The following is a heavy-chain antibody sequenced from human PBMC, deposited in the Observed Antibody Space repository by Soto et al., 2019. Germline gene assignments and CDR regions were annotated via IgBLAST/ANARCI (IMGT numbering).Heavy chain of an antibody. V-gene: IGHV1-69*04. Sequence: QVQLVQSGAEVKRPGSSVKVSCKASGDTFNFYSINWVRQAPGLGLEWMGRVNPILSMSNYAQRFPGRVTMPAATSTITASMELSGLRSEDTAIYSCATRYGSGYPAFDFWGQGALVTVSS. CDR1: GDTFNFYS. CDR3: ATRYGSGYPAFDF. D-gene: IGHD3-10*01. J-gene: IGHJ4*02. CDR2: VNPILSMS.